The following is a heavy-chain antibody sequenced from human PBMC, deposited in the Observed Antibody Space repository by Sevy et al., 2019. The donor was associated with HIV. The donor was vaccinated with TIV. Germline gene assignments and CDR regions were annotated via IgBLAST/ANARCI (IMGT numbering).Heavy chain of an antibody. CDR3: TGWGEAWRFGS. D-gene: IGHD7-27*01. J-gene: IGHJ4*02. CDR2: ISSNSEFM. V-gene: IGHV3-21*06. Sequence: GGSLRLSCAASGFTFGDYSMNWIRQAPGKGLEWVSSISSNSEFMYYTDSVKGRFTISRDNANNSVFLQMKSVRAEDTAVYYCTGWGEAWRFGSWGQGTPVTVSS. CDR1: GFTFGDYS.